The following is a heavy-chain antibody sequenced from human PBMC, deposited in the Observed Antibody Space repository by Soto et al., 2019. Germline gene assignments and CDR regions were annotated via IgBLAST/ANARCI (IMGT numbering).Heavy chain of an antibody. CDR2: INSDGSST. D-gene: IGHD3-9*01. J-gene: IGHJ4*02. CDR3: ARAFGSYFDWLCDY. V-gene: IGHV3-74*01. CDR1: GFTFSSYW. Sequence: GGSLRLSCAASGFTFSSYWMHWVRQAPGKGLVWVSRINSDGSSTSYADSVKGRFTISRDNAKNTLYLQMNSLRAEDTAVYYCARAFGSYFDWLCDYWGQGTLVTVSS.